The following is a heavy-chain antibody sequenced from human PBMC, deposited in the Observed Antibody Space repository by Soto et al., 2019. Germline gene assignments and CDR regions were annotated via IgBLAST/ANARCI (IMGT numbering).Heavy chain of an antibody. J-gene: IGHJ4*02. CDR3: ARLGFVGEGDF. V-gene: IGHV3-74*01. CDR1: GFTFSRYW. CDR2: ISGDGVHT. D-gene: IGHD3-16*01. Sequence: EVQLAESGGGLIQPGESLRLSCATSGFTFSRYWIHWVRQAPGEGLVWVSRISGDGVHTDYAESVKGRFTVSRDIAKSTGYLQMNNLRAEDTAIYYCARLGFVGEGDFWGQGILVTVSS.